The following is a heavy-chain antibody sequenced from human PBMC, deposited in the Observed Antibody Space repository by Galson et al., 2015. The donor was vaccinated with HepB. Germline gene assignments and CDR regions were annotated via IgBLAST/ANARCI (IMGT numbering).Heavy chain of an antibody. CDR1: GFIFNDYG. J-gene: IGHJ6*02. D-gene: IGHD3-22*01. Sequence: SLRLSCAASGFIFNDYGMHWVRQAPGKGLEWVAVISYDGSKEFYASSVKGRFTISRDNSKNTLDLQMNSLRGEDTAVYYCAKDPETYHYDRTGYYYYYGMDVWGQGTTVTVSS. CDR2: ISYDGSKE. CDR3: AKDPETYHYDRTGYYYYYGMDV. V-gene: IGHV3-30*18.